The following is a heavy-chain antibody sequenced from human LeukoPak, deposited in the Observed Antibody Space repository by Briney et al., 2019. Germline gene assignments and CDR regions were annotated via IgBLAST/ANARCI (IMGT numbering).Heavy chain of an antibody. D-gene: IGHD3-22*01. CDR2: INHSGST. Sequence: SETLSLTCAVYGGSFSGYYWSWIRQPPGKGLEWIGEINHSGSTNYNPSLKSRVTISVDTSKNQFSLKLSSVTAADTAVYYCARRGYYYDSSGYLGNYYYYYYMDVWGKGTTVTVSS. CDR1: GGSFSGYY. J-gene: IGHJ6*03. V-gene: IGHV4-34*01. CDR3: ARRGYYYDSSGYLGNYYYYYYMDV.